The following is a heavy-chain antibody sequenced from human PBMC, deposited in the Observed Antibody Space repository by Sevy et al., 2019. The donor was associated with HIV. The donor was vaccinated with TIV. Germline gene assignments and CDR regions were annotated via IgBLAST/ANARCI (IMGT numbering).Heavy chain of an antibody. J-gene: IGHJ4*02. CDR1: GFTVSSNY. V-gene: IGHV3-53*01. Sequence: GGSLRLSCAASGFTVSSNYMSWVRQSPGKGLEWVSVIYSGGSTDYADSVKGRFTISRDNSKNTRYLQMNSLRAEDTDVYYCARSGGIYDSGPLDYWGQGTLVTVSS. D-gene: IGHD3-22*01. CDR3: ARSGGIYDSGPLDY. CDR2: IYSGGST.